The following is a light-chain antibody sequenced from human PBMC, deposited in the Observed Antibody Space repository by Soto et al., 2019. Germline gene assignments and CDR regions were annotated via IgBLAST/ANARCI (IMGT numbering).Light chain of an antibody. CDR3: TSYTSSYIFV. CDR1: SSDVGASEY. J-gene: IGLJ2*01. CDR2: QVS. Sequence: QSALTQPPSASGSPGQSVTISCTGTSSDVGASEYVSWYQQHPGKAPKLMIYQVSKRPSGVPDRFSGSRSGNTASPTVSGLQAEDEADYYCTSYTSSYIFVLGGGTKLTVL. V-gene: IGLV2-8*01.